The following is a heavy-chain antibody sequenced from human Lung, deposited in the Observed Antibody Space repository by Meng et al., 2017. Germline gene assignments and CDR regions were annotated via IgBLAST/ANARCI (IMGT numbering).Heavy chain of an antibody. CDR3: ARELLAHNWFAP. V-gene: IGHV1-69*13. CDR1: GGTFSSYA. D-gene: IGHD2-15*01. CDR2: IIPIFGTA. Sequence: SVKVSCKASGGTFSSYAISWVRQAPGQGLEWMGGIIPIFGTANYAQKFQGRVTITADESTSTAYMELSSLRSEDTAVYYCARELLAHNWFAPWGQGTLVTVSS. J-gene: IGHJ5*02.